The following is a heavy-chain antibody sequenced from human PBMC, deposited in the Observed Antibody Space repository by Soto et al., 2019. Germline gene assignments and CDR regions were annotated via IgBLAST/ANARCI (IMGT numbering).Heavy chain of an antibody. Sequence: QVQLVQSGAEVKEPGSSVKVSCKASGGTFSSYAISWVRQAPGQGLEWMGGIIPIFGTANYAQKFQGRVTITADESTSTAYMELSSLRSEDTAVYYCARSQGSYYYDSSGYRSWFDPWGQGTLVTVSS. D-gene: IGHD3-22*01. V-gene: IGHV1-69*01. CDR2: IIPIFGTA. CDR1: GGTFSSYA. CDR3: ARSQGSYYYDSSGYRSWFDP. J-gene: IGHJ5*02.